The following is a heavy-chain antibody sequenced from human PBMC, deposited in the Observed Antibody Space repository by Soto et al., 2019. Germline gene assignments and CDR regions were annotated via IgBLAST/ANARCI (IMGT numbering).Heavy chain of an antibody. D-gene: IGHD7-27*01. J-gene: IGHJ6*02. V-gene: IGHV3-30*18. CDR1: DFDFSSYG. CDR2: ITYEGSQI. Sequence: GGSLRLSCAASDFDFSSYGMHWVRQAPGKGLEWVALITYEGSQIYYADAVKGRFTISRDNGDNTLSLQMDNLRTEDTATYFCAKGRGEMNWANYYGLDVWGQGTTVTVSS. CDR3: AKGRGEMNWANYYGLDV.